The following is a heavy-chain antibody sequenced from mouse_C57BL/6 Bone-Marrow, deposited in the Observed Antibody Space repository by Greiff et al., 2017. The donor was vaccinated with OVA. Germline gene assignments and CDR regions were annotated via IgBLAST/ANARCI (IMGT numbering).Heavy chain of an antibody. V-gene: IGHV3-6*01. D-gene: IGHD1-1*01. CDR2: ISYDGSN. CDR3: ARAPGYYGSKYYAMDY. J-gene: IGHJ4*01. CDR1: GYSITSGYY. Sequence: EESGPGLVKPSQSLSLTCSVTGYSITSGYYWNWIRQFPGNKLEWMGYISYDGSNNYNPSLKNRISITRDTSKNQFFLKLNSVTTEDTATYYCARAPGYYGSKYYAMDYWGQGTSVTVSS.